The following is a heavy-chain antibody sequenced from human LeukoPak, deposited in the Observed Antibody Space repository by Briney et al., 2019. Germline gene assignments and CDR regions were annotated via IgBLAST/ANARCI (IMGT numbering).Heavy chain of an antibody. V-gene: IGHV4-59*12. J-gene: IGHJ3*02. D-gene: IGHD5-18*01. CDR2: IHYSGST. CDR1: GGSMYGYY. Sequence: SETLSLTCAVSGGSMYGYYWNWIRQPPGKGLEWIGNIHYSGSTNYNPSLKSRVTISVDTSKNQFSLKLSSVTAADTAVYYCARDRNVDTATSDAFDIWGQGTMVTVSS. CDR3: ARDRNVDTATSDAFDI.